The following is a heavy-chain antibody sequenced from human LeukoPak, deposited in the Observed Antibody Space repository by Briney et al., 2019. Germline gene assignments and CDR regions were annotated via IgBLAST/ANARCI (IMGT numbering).Heavy chain of an antibody. D-gene: IGHD3-10*02. CDR2: ISSSSSYI. Sequence: GGSLRLSCAASGFTFSIYGMHWVRQAPGKGLEWVSSISSSSSYINYADSVKGRFTISRDNAKNSLYLQMNSLRAEDTAVYYCAELGITMIGGVWGKGTTVTISS. CDR3: AELGITMIGGV. CDR1: GFTFSIYG. J-gene: IGHJ6*04. V-gene: IGHV3-21*01.